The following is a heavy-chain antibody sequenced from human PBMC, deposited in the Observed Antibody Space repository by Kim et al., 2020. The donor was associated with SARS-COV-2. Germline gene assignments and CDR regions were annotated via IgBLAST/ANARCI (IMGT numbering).Heavy chain of an antibody. D-gene: IGHD6-13*01. V-gene: IGHV4-4*02. CDR3: ARTIWEQQLAFDY. Sequence: YNPSLKSRVTISVDKSKNQFSLKLSSVTAADTAVYYCARTIWEQQLAFDYWGQGTLVTVSS. J-gene: IGHJ4*02.